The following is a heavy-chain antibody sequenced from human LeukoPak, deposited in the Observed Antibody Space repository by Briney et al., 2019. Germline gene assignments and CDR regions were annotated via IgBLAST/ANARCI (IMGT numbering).Heavy chain of an antibody. J-gene: IGHJ5*02. V-gene: IGHV4-59*01. D-gene: IGHD2-15*01. CDR2: IFPSGSA. Sequence: PSETLSLTCTVSGGSISSYYWSWIRQSPVKGLEWIGYIFPSGSAYYNPSLESRVTISLDTSEKQFSLKMTSVTAADTAVYYCAREIGFKGWFDPWGQGTLVTVSS. CDR3: AREIGFKGWFDP. CDR1: GGSISSYY.